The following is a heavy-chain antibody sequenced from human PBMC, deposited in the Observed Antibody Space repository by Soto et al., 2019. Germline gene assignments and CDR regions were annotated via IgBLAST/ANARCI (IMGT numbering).Heavy chain of an antibody. Sequence: KTSETLSLTCGVYGGSFSGYYWSWSRQPPGKGLEWIGEINHSGSTNYNPSLKSRVTISVDTSKNQFSLKLSSVTAADTAVYYCASSRYFDWLGNFDYWGQGTLVTVSS. D-gene: IGHD3-9*01. V-gene: IGHV4-34*01. CDR1: GGSFSGYY. J-gene: IGHJ4*02. CDR3: ASSRYFDWLGNFDY. CDR2: INHSGST.